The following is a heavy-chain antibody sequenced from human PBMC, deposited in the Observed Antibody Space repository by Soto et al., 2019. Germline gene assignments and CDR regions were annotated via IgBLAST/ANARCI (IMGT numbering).Heavy chain of an antibody. CDR1: GFTFKSYG. CDR2: VWYDGTNK. D-gene: IGHD6-13*01. J-gene: IGHJ4*02. Sequence: QVQLVESGGGVVQPGRSLRLSCEASGFTFKSYGMHWVRQAPGKGLEWVAVVWYDGTNKKYADSVKGRFNIYRDNSKNTLYLQMDSLRAEDTGIYYCARGGHSSGWYRWEAYFFDYWGQGSLVPVSS. V-gene: IGHV3-33*01. CDR3: ARGGHSSGWYRWEAYFFDY.